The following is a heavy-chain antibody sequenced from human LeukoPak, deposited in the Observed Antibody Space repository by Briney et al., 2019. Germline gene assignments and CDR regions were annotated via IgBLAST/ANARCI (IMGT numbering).Heavy chain of an antibody. CDR1: GVSITSNW. D-gene: IGHD4-17*01. V-gene: IGHV4/OR15-8*01. CDR2: IYHSGST. Sequence: SETLSLTCGVSGVSITSNWWSWVRQPPGKGLEWIGEIYHSGSTNYNPSLKSRVTISVDKSKNQFSLKLSSVTAADTAVYYCASLYGDRDYYFDYWGQGTLVTVSS. CDR3: ASLYGDRDYYFDY. J-gene: IGHJ4*02.